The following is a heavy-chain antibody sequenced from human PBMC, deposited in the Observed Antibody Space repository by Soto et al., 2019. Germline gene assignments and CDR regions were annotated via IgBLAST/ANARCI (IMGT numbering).Heavy chain of an antibody. CDR2: ISSSSSTI. D-gene: IGHD5-18*01. V-gene: IGHV3-48*02. J-gene: IGHJ6*02. CDR3: ARGIGYSYAQYGYYGMDV. Sequence: EVQLVESGGGLVQPGGSLRLSCAASGFTFTSYSMNWVRQAPGKGLEWVSYISSSSSTIYYADSVKGRFTISRDNAKNSLYLQMNSLRDEDTAVYYCARGIGYSYAQYGYYGMDVWGQGTTVSVSS. CDR1: GFTFTSYS.